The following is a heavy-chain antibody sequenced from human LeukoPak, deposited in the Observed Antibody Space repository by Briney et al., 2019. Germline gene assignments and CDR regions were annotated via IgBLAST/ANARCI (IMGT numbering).Heavy chain of an antibody. CDR2: IKHDGSGK. CDR3: AKWRWRQSEYED. J-gene: IGHJ4*02. V-gene: IGHV3-7*01. CDR1: GFSFSDHW. Sequence: GGSLRLSCEASGFSFSDHWMGWVRQAPRKGLECVANIKHDGSGKEYVDSVKGRFTISRDNAKNSVYLEMSSLRAEDTAVYYCAKWRWRQSEYEDWGQGTLVTVSS. D-gene: IGHD5-24*01.